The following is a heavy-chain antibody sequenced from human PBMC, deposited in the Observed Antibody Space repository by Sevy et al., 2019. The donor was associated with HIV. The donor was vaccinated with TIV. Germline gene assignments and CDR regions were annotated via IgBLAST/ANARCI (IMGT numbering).Heavy chain of an antibody. D-gene: IGHD1-20*01. Sequence: GGSLRLSCAASGFTFSSYAMSWVRQAPGKGLEWVSAISGSGGSTYYADSVKGRFTISRDNSKNTLYLQMKSLRAGDTAVYYCAKDGYKPSVGDENYYYYYMDVWGKGTTVTVSS. CDR1: GFTFSSYA. J-gene: IGHJ6*03. V-gene: IGHV3-23*01. CDR3: AKDGYKPSVGDENYYYYYMDV. CDR2: ISGSGGST.